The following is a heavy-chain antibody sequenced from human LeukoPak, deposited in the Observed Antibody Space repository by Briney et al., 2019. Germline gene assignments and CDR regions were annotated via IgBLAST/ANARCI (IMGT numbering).Heavy chain of an antibody. CDR1: GFSFSSYT. CDR2: ISYDGSNK. D-gene: IGHD3-22*01. CDR3: ARGLTDYFDTSGYADY. Sequence: GGSLRLSCAASGFSFSSYTMHWVRQAPGKGLEWVALISYDGSNKYYADSVKGRFTISRDNSKNTLYLQMNSLRAEDTAVYYCARGLTDYFDTSGYADYWGQGTLVTVSS. J-gene: IGHJ4*02. V-gene: IGHV3-30*04.